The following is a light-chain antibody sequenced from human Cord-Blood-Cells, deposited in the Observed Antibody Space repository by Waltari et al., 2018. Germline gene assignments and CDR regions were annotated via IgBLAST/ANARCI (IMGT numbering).Light chain of an antibody. Sequence: DIVLTQSPATLSLSPGERATLPCRASQSVSSSYLAWYQQKPGQAPRLLIYGASSRATGIPDRFSGSGSGTDFTLTISRLEPEDFAVYYCQQYGSSPLTFGGGTKVEIK. V-gene: IGKV3-20*01. CDR2: GAS. CDR1: QSVSSSY. J-gene: IGKJ4*01. CDR3: QQYGSSPLT.